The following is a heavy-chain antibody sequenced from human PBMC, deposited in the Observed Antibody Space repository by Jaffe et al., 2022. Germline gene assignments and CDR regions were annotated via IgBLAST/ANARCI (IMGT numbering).Heavy chain of an antibody. V-gene: IGHV3-66*02. J-gene: IGHJ3*02. D-gene: IGHD3-10*01. CDR1: GFTVSSNY. Sequence: EVQLVESGGGLVQPGGSLRLSCAASGFTVSSNYMSWVRQAPGKGLEWVSVIYSGGSTYYADSVKGRFTISRDNSKNTLYLQMNSLRAEDTAVYYCARDHDYGSGNDAFDIWGQGTMVTVSS. CDR3: ARDHDYGSGNDAFDI. CDR2: IYSGGST.